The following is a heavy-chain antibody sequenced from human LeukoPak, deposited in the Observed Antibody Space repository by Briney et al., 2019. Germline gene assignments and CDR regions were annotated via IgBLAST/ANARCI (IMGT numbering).Heavy chain of an antibody. D-gene: IGHD2-2*01. Sequence: GSLRLSCAASGFTFSSYSMNWVRQAPGKGLEWVSSISSSSSYIYYADSVKGRFTISRDNAKNSLYLQMNSLRAEDTAVYYCARYCSSTSCSSYYYYYMDVWGKGTTVTVFS. CDR2: ISSSSSYI. CDR3: ARYCSSTSCSSYYYYYMDV. CDR1: GFTFSSYS. J-gene: IGHJ6*03. V-gene: IGHV3-21*01.